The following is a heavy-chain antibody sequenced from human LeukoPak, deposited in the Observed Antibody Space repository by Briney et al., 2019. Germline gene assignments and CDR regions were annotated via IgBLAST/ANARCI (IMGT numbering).Heavy chain of an antibody. Sequence: SETLSLTCAVYDGSFSDYYWSWIRQPPGQGLERIGKINHGGGNNYNPSLKSRVTVSVDTSKNQFSLHLTSVTAADTAVYYCARGRGYCTSASCQFELDPWGQGTLVTVSS. D-gene: IGHD2-2*01. CDR1: DGSFSDYY. J-gene: IGHJ5*02. V-gene: IGHV4-34*01. CDR3: ARGRGYCTSASCQFELDP. CDR2: INHGGGN.